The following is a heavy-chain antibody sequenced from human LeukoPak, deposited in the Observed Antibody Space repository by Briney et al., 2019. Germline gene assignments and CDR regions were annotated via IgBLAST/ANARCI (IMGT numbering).Heavy chain of an antibody. V-gene: IGHV3-48*01. CDR1: GFTFSSYS. Sequence: GGSLRLSCAASGFTFSSYSMNWVRQAPGKGLEWVSYISSSSSTIYYADSVKGRFTISRDNSKNTLYLQMNSLRAEDTAVYYCARGGSGSYQYYYYYMDVWGKGTTVTVSS. CDR2: ISSSSSTI. D-gene: IGHD1-26*01. CDR3: ARGGSGSYQYYYYYMDV. J-gene: IGHJ6*03.